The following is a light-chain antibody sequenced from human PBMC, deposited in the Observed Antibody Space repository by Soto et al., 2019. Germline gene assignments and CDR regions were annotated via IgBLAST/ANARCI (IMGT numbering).Light chain of an antibody. J-gene: IGKJ3*01. Sequence: EIVLTQSPGTLSLSPGERATLSCRASQSVTSNYLAWYQQKPGQAPRLLVYGASSRATGIPDRFSGSGSGTDFTLTISRLEPEDFAVYYCQQYDNTPPSVTFGPGTKVDIK. CDR2: GAS. CDR3: QQYDNTPPSVT. CDR1: QSVTSNY. V-gene: IGKV3-20*01.